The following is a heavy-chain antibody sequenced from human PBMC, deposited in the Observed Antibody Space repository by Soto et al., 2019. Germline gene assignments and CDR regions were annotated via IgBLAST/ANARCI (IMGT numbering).Heavy chain of an antibody. CDR2: IYYSGST. CDR3: ARGGAARPDY. V-gene: IGHV4-31*03. D-gene: IGHD6-6*01. Sequence: QVQLQESGPGLVKPSQTLSLTCTVSGGSISSGGYCWSWIRQHPGKCLEWIGYIYYSGSTYYNPSLNSRVTISVDTSKNQSSLKLSSVTAADTAVYYCARGGAARPDYWGQGTLVTVSS. CDR1: GGSISSGGYC. J-gene: IGHJ4*02.